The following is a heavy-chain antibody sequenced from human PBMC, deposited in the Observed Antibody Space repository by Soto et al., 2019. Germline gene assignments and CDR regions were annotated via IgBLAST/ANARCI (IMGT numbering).Heavy chain of an antibody. CDR2: IYSGGST. CDR3: ARRPFIAAAGVGGFDP. D-gene: IGHD6-13*01. Sequence: EVQLLESGGGLVQPGGSLRLSCAASGFTVSSNYMSWVRQAPGKGLEWVSVIYSGGSTYYADSVKGRFTISRDNSKNTLYLQMNSLRAEDTAVYYCARRPFIAAAGVGGFDPWGQGTLVTVSS. V-gene: IGHV3-66*04. CDR1: GFTVSSNY. J-gene: IGHJ5*02.